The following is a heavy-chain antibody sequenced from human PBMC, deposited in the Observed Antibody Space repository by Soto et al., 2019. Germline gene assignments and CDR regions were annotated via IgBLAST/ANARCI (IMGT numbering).Heavy chain of an antibody. CDR2: ISYDGSNK. D-gene: IGHD5-12*01. V-gene: IGHV3-30*18. CDR1: GFTFSSYG. J-gene: IGHJ4*02. CDR3: AKDPGDGYNPAPFDY. Sequence: SLRLSLAASGFTFSSYGVHWVRQATGKWLEWVAVISYDGSNKYSADSVKGRFTISRDNSKNTLYLQMNSLRAEDTAVYYYAKDPGDGYNPAPFDYWGQGTLVTVSS.